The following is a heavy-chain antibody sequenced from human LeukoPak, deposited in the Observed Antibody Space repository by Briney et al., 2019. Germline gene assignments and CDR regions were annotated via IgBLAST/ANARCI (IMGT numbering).Heavy chain of an antibody. CDR2: INPNSGGT. Sequence: ASVKVSCKASGYTFTGYYMHWVRQAPGQGLEWMGWINPNSGGTNYAQKFQGRVTMTGDTSISTAYMELSRLRSDDTAVYYCARDSPDIVLMVYARGLGMDVWGQGTTVTVSS. CDR3: ARDSPDIVLMVYARGLGMDV. J-gene: IGHJ6*02. D-gene: IGHD2-8*01. CDR1: GYTFTGYY. V-gene: IGHV1-2*02.